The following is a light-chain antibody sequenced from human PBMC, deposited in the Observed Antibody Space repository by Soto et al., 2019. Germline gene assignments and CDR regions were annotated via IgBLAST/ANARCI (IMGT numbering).Light chain of an antibody. V-gene: IGKV1-39*02. Sequence: DIQMTQSPSSLSASVGDIVTITCRASQSISSYLNWYQQKPGKAPNLLIHAAFNLQSGVPSRFSGSGSGTDFTLTISGLQIEDLATYYCQVYNNGPPGFGQGTRLEIK. CDR1: QSISSY. CDR3: QVYNNGPPG. CDR2: AAF. J-gene: IGKJ5*01.